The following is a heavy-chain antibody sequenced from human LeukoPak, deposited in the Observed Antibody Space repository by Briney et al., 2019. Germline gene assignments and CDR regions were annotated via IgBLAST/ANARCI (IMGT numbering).Heavy chain of an antibody. CDR3: AKGKNCLSFKCDY. CDR2: VSGDGDTT. V-gene: IGHV3-43*02. Sequence: GSLRLSCAASGIHFRDFPMHWVRQVPGKGLEWVSLVSGDGDTTHYADSVKGRFTISRDNNKNSLFLQMHSLRVVVTDFYYFAKGKNCLSFKCDYWGQGALVTVSS. J-gene: IGHJ4*02. D-gene: IGHD2-15*01. CDR1: GIHFRDFP.